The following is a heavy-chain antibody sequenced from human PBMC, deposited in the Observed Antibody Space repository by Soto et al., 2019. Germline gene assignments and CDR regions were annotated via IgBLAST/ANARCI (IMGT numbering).Heavy chain of an antibody. CDR3: ARDKIASAL. J-gene: IGHJ3*01. Sequence: EVQLVESGGGLVQPGGSLRLSCAVSGFTFSAFWMRWVRQAPGKGLEWVANIKQDGSEKYYVASEKGRFTISRDNAKNTLYLQMDSLRAEDTAMYYCARDKIASALWGQGTMVTVSS. V-gene: IGHV3-7*01. CDR1: GFTFSAFW. CDR2: IKQDGSEK.